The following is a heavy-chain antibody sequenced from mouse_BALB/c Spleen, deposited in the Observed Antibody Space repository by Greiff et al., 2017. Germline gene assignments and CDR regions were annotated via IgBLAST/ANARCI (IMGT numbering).Heavy chain of an antibody. D-gene: IGHD1-1*01. J-gene: IGHJ3*01. V-gene: IGHV1S22*01. CDR1: GYTFTSYW. CDR3: TRLLRPY. CDR2: IYPGSGST. Sequence: LKQPGSELVRPGASVKLSCKASGYTFTSYWMHWVKQRPGQGLEWIGNIYPGSGSTNYDEKFKSKATLTVDTSSSTAYMQLSSLTSEDSAVYYCTRLLRPYWGQGTLVTVSA.